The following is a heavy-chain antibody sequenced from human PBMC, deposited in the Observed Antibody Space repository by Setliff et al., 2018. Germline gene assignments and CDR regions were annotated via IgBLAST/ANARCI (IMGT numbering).Heavy chain of an antibody. CDR3: ARDRLGNSGWFDFDF. J-gene: IGHJ4*02. CDR2: TNNDGSTI. Sequence: LSLTCAASGFTFSSYWMHWVRQAPGKGLVWVSRTNNDGSTINHADSVKGRFTISRDNSRNTLYLQMNSLGPEDTAVYYCARDRLGNSGWFDFDFWGQGTLVTVSS. D-gene: IGHD6-19*01. CDR1: GFTFSSYW. V-gene: IGHV3-74*01.